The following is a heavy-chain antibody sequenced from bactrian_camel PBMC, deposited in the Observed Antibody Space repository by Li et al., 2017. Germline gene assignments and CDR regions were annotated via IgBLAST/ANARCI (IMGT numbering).Heavy chain of an antibody. CDR2: INSGGDVT. V-gene: IGHV3S31*01. D-gene: IGHD1*01. J-gene: IGHJ4*01. CDR3: AKALVVNWASPHLEEYDH. Sequence: VQLVESGGGLVQPGGSLRLSCAASGFTFRTYTMTWVRQVPGKGLEWVSSINSGGDVTYYIDSVKGRFTMSRDNAKNMLYLELSSLKTEDTAMYYCAKALVVNWASPHLEEYDHWGQGTQVTVS. CDR1: GFTFRTYT.